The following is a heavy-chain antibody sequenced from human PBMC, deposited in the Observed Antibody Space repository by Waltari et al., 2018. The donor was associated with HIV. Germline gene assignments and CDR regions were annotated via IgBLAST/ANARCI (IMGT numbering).Heavy chain of an antibody. CDR2: INPSGGST. Sequence: QVQLVQSGAEVKKPGASVKVSCKASGYNFTNYYIHWVRQAPGQGLEWMARINPSGGSTSHAQKFQGRVTMTRDTSTSTVYMELSSLRSEDTAVYYCARDKAVGIITSVFNMWGQGTMVIVSS. V-gene: IGHV1-46*01. CDR3: ARDKAVGIITSVFNM. D-gene: IGHD3-3*01. CDR1: GYNFTNYY. J-gene: IGHJ3*02.